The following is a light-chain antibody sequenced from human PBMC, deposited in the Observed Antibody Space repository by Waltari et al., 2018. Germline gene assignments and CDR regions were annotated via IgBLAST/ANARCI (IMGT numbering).Light chain of an antibody. CDR2: EDK. J-gene: IGLJ3*02. CDR3: QSYDNSLTV. V-gene: IGLV6-57*04. Sequence: NFMLTQPHSVSESPGKTVTISCTRSSGSIATNYVPWYQQRPGSAPTTIIYEDKQRPSGVPDRFSGSIDSSSNSASLTISGLKTEDEADYYCQSYDNSLTVFGGGTRLTVL. CDR1: SGSIATNY.